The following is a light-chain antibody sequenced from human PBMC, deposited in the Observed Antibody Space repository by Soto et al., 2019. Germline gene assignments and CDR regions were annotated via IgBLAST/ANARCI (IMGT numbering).Light chain of an antibody. J-gene: IGKJ1*01. CDR2: KTS. V-gene: IGKV1-5*03. Sequence: DIQLTQSPSTLSASVGDRVTITCRASQSINGWLAWYQQKPGQAPNLLIYKTSTLESGVPSTFSGRGSGTEFTLTVSSLQPDDFATYYCHQYHNFPRTFGQGTKVDIK. CDR1: QSINGW. CDR3: HQYHNFPRT.